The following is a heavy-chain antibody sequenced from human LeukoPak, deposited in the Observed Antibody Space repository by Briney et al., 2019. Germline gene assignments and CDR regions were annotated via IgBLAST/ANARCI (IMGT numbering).Heavy chain of an antibody. CDR3: AGGVWELLVGEDY. CDR1: GFTFSSYE. D-gene: IGHD1-26*01. CDR2: ISSSGSTI. J-gene: IGHJ4*02. V-gene: IGHV3-48*03. Sequence: GGSLRLSCAASGFTFSSYEMNWVRQAPGKGLEWVSYISSSGSTIYYADSVKGRFTISRDNAKNSLYLQMNSLRAEDTAVYYCAGGVWELLVGEDYWGQGTLVTVSS.